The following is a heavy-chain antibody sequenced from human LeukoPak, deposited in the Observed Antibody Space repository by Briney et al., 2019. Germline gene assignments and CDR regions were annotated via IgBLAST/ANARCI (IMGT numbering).Heavy chain of an antibody. J-gene: IGHJ4*02. CDR1: GFTVSTSY. Sequence: GGSLRLSRAASGFTVSTSYMNWVRQAPGKGLEWVSIIYSGGSAYYADSVKGRFTISRDNSKNTLYLQMNSLRAEDTAVYYCARDYAGMYYFDYWGQGTLVTVSS. V-gene: IGHV3-66*01. D-gene: IGHD3-16*01. CDR2: IYSGGSA. CDR3: ARDYAGMYYFDY.